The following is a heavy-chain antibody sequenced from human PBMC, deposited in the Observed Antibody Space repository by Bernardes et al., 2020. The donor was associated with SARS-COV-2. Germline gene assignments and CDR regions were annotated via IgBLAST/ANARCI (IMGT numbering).Heavy chain of an antibody. V-gene: IGHV2-70*04. D-gene: IGHD6-19*01. CDR1: GFSLSSSGMR. Sequence: SGPTLVKPTQTLTLTCTFSGFSLSSSGMRVSWIRQPPGKALEWLARIDWDEDKFYSTSLKTRLTISKDTSKNQVVLTMTNMDPVDTATYYCARLGYSSGYYYFDYWGQGTLVTVSS. J-gene: IGHJ4*02. CDR3: ARLGYSSGYYYFDY. CDR2: IDWDEDK.